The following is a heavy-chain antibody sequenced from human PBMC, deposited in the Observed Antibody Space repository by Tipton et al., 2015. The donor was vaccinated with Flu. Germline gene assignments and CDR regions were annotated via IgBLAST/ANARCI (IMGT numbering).Heavy chain of an antibody. V-gene: IGHV4-38-2*01. CDR1: GYSIRSAYY. J-gene: IGHJ4*02. CDR2: IFHSGTT. D-gene: IGHD3-10*02. Sequence: TLSLTCSVSGYSIRSAYYWGWVRRPPGKGLEWIGTIFHSGTTYYNPSLKTPLTISVDTSKNQFSLRLSSVTAADTAVYYCARHTGDSVRGLIDYWGQGTLVTVSS. CDR3: ARHTGDSVRGLIDY.